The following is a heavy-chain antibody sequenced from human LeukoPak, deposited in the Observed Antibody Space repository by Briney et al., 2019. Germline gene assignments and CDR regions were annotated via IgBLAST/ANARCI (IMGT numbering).Heavy chain of an antibody. CDR3: ARDNDSGNGPFDY. D-gene: IGHD6-19*01. CDR2: INPNSGGT. V-gene: IGHV1-2*02. J-gene: IGHJ4*02. Sequence: ASVKVSCKASGYTFTGYYMHWVRQAPGQGLEWMGWINPNSGGTNYAQKFQGRVTMTRDTPISTAYMELSRLRSDDTAVYYCARDNDSGNGPFDYWGQGTLVTVSS. CDR1: GYTFTGYY.